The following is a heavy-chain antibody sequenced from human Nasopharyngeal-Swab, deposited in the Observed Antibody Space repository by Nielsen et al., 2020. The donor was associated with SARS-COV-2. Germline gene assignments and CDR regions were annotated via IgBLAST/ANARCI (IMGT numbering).Heavy chain of an antibody. V-gene: IGHV3-21*01. CDR3: ARDGLDYDFWSAYFMDV. D-gene: IGHD3-3*01. Sequence: GESLKISCAASGFTFNNYNFNWVRQAPAKGLEWVSSISSSSSYIYYADSVKGRFTISRDNAKNSLYLQMNSLRAEDTAVYYCARDGLDYDFWSAYFMDVWGQGTTVTVSS. CDR2: ISSSSSYI. J-gene: IGHJ6*02. CDR1: GFTFNNYN.